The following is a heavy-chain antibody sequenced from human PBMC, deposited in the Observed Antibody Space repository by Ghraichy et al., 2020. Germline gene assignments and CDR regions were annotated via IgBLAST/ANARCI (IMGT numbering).Heavy chain of an antibody. CDR1: GFTFSSYG. V-gene: IGHV3-30*18. CDR2: ISYDGSNK. CDR3: AKAQGYSYGTADY. Sequence: GGSLRLSCAASGFTFSSYGMHWVRQAPGKGLEWVAVISYDGSNKYYADSVKGLFTISRDNSKNTLYLQMNSLRAEDTAVYYCAKAQGYSYGTADYWGQGTLVTVSS. J-gene: IGHJ4*02. D-gene: IGHD5-18*01.